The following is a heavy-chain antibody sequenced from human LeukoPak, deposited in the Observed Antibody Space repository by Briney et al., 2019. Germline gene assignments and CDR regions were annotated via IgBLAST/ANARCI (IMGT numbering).Heavy chain of an antibody. CDR1: GFTFDKFY. D-gene: IGHD2-21*02. Sequence: GESLRLSCVGSGFTFDKFYMSWARQAPGKGLEWVARINQDGSGKYYVDSVRGRFTISRDNARTSVYLQMDSLSADDTAVYYCAREQWWRLDYWGQGTLVTVSS. CDR3: AREQWWRLDY. J-gene: IGHJ4*02. V-gene: IGHV3-7*01. CDR2: INQDGSGK.